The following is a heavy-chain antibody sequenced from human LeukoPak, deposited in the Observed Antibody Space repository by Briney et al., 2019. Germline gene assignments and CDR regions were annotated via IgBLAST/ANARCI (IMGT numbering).Heavy chain of an antibody. D-gene: IGHD5-18*01. V-gene: IGHV3-23*01. CDR2: ISSRATNT. Sequence: GGSLRLSCVVSGLTFDNFSMGWVRQAPGKGLEWVSTISSRATNTYYADSVKGRFTISRDNSKNTLYLELNTLRAEDTAVYYCAAGGRYTYGYGDLGQGPLVTVSS. J-gene: IGHJ4*02. CDR3: AAGGRYTYGYGD. CDR1: GLTFDNFS.